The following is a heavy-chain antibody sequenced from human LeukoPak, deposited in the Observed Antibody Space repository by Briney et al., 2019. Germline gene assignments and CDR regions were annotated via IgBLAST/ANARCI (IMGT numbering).Heavy chain of an antibody. J-gene: IGHJ4*02. V-gene: IGHV3-30*18. D-gene: IGHD3-3*01. Sequence: PGRSLRLSCAASGFTFSIYAMHWVRQAPGKGLEWVAVISYDGSNKYYADSVKGRFTISRDNSKNTLYLQMSSLRIEDTAVYYCVKRWSGDDLDYWGQGTLVTVSS. CDR2: ISYDGSNK. CDR3: VKRWSGDDLDY. CDR1: GFTFSIYA.